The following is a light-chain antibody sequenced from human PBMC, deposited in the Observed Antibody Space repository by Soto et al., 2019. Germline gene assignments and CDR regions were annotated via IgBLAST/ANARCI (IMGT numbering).Light chain of an antibody. J-gene: IGKJ2*01. Sequence: EIVMTQSPATLSVSPGERATLSCRASQSVSSNLAWYQQKPGQAPRLLIYGASTRLTGIRARFSGSGSGTEFTLTISSLQFEDFAVYSGQQYNNWPPYTFGQGTKLEIK. CDR3: QQYNNWPPYT. V-gene: IGKV3-15*01. CDR2: GAS. CDR1: QSVSSN.